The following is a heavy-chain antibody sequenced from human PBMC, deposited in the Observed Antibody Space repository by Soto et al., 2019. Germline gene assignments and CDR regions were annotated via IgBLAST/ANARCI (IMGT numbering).Heavy chain of an antibody. D-gene: IGHD2-2*01. Sequence: SETLSLTCAVYGGSFSGYYWSWIRQPPGKGLVWIGEINHSGSTNYNPSLKSRVTISVDTSKNQFSLKLSSVTAADTAVYYCARVPVVVVPAAIEPEYYYYYYYMDVWGKGTTVTVSS. V-gene: IGHV4-34*01. CDR1: GGSFSGYY. J-gene: IGHJ6*03. CDR2: INHSGST. CDR3: ARVPVVVVPAAIEPEYYYYYYYMDV.